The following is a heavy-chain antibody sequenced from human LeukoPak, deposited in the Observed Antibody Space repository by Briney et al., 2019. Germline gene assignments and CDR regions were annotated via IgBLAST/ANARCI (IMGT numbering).Heavy chain of an antibody. CDR3: AREYYDILPGRKQYYFDY. D-gene: IGHD3-9*01. J-gene: IGHJ4*02. CDR1: GFTFSSYG. CDR2: IWYDGSNK. V-gene: IGHV3-33*01. Sequence: AGGSLRLSCAASGFTFSSYGMHWVRQAPGKGLEWVAVIWYDGSNKYYADSVKGRFTISRDNSKNTLYLQMNSLRAEDTAVYYCAREYYDILPGRKQYYFDYWGQGTLVTVSS.